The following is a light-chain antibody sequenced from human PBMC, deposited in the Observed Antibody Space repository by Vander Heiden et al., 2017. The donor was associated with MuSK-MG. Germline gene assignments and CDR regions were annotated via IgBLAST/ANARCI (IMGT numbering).Light chain of an antibody. J-gene: IGKJ4*01. CDR3: QQNDSNPRIT. CDR1: QSISSY. CDR2: AAS. V-gene: IGKV1-39*01. Sequence: DIQMTQSPSSLSASVGDRVTITCRASQSISSYLNWYQQKPGKAPKLLIYAASSLQSGVPSRFSGSGYGTDFTLTISSLQPEDFAPYYCQQNDSNPRITFGGGTKVEIK.